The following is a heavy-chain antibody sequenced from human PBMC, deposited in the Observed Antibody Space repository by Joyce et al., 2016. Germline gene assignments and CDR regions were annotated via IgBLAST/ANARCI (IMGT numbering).Heavy chain of an antibody. J-gene: IGHJ5*02. V-gene: IGHV3-23*01. D-gene: IGHD6-13*01. CDR1: GFPFVGYA. CDR2: IGAGSLGT. CDR3: VRPRVAVAGTRWFDP. Sequence: EVQLLESGGGLVQPGGSLRLSCAASGFPFVGYAMSWVRQAAGKVLEWCSAIGAGSLGTHYADSVRGRFTISRDDSDNSLYLHMRGLRSDDTAVYYCVRPRVAVAGTRWFDPWGQGTLVTVSS.